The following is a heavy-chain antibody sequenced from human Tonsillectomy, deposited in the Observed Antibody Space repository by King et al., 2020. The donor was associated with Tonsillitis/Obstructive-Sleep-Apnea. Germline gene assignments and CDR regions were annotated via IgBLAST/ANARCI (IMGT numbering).Heavy chain of an antibody. Sequence: FQLVQSGAEVKKPGASVKVSCKASGYTFTNYGITWVRQAPGQGLEWMGWISAYNGDTNYSQKLQGRVTMTTDTSTNTAYMELRSLRSDDTAVYYCARDLISAATAIDGFDIWGQGAMVTVSS. CDR3: ARDLISAATAIDGFDI. V-gene: IGHV1-18*01. CDR1: GYTFTNYG. CDR2: ISAYNGDT. J-gene: IGHJ3*02. D-gene: IGHD2-2*01.